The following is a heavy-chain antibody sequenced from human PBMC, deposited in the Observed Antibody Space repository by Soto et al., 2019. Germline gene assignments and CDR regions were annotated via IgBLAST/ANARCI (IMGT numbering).Heavy chain of an antibody. J-gene: IGHJ4*02. CDR2: ISHHGIKE. CDR3: AKDWVGGSNRYYFEY. CDR1: GFTFSDYG. D-gene: IGHD1-26*01. Sequence: GGSLRLSCVASGFTFSDYGMHWVRQAPGKGLEWVAAISHHGIKEYYADSVKGRFTVSRDNSKKTVYLQLNSLRAEDTAVYYCAKDWVGGSNRYYFEYWGQGTLVTVSS. V-gene: IGHV3-30*18.